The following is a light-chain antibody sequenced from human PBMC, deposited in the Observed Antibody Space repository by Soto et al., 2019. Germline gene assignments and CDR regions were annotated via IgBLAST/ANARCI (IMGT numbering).Light chain of an antibody. J-gene: IGKJ1*01. Sequence: EIVLTQFPGTLSLSPGERATLSCRASQSVSSSYLAWYQQKPDQAPRLLIYGASSRATGIPDRFSGSGSGTDFTLTISRLEPEDFAVYYCQQYGSSPWTFGQGTKVEIK. CDR3: QQYGSSPWT. CDR1: QSVSSSY. V-gene: IGKV3-20*01. CDR2: GAS.